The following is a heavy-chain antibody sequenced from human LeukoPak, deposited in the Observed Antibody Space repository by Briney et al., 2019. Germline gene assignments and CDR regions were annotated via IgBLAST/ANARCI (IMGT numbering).Heavy chain of an antibody. CDR3: AKVGLGYCGGDCYRPYHFDY. D-gene: IGHD2-21*02. V-gene: IGHV3-30*02. CDR2: IQNDGHKR. Sequence: GGSLRLSCAASGFTFSSSDMHWVRQAPGQGLEWVAFIQNDGHKRYYADSVKGRFTISRDNSKNSLYLQMNSLRTEDTALYYCAKVGLGYCGGDCYRPYHFDYWGQGTLVTVSS. J-gene: IGHJ4*02. CDR1: GFTFSSSD.